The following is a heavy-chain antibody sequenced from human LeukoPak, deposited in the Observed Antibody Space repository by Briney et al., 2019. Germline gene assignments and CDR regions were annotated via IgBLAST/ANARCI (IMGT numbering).Heavy chain of an antibody. J-gene: IGHJ4*02. D-gene: IGHD6-19*01. CDR3: ARVLTGSSGWYEGDY. V-gene: IGHV4-34*01. CDR1: GGSFSGYY. Sequence: MTSETLSLTCAVYGGSFSGYYWSWIRQPPGKVLEWVGEINHSGSTNYNPSLKSRVTISVDTSKNQFSLKLSSVTAADTAVYYCARVLTGSSGWYEGDYWGQGTLVTVSS. CDR2: INHSGST.